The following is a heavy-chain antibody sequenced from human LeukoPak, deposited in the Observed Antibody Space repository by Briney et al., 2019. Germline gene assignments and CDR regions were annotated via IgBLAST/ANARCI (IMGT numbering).Heavy chain of an antibody. J-gene: IGHJ4*02. CDR3: ARRAYSSGFDYIDY. V-gene: IGHV4-61*01. Sequence: SETLSLTCTVPGGSVSSGSYYWSWIRQPPGKGLEWIGYIYYSWSTSYNPSLKSRVHISVDTSKSQYSLKLSSVNAADTAVYYCARRAYSSGFDYIDYWGQGTLVTVSS. CDR1: GGSVSSGSYY. D-gene: IGHD6-19*01. CDR2: IYYSWST.